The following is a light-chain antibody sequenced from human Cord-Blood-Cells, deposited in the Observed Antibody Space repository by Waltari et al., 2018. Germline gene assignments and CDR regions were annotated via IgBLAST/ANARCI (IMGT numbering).Light chain of an antibody. CDR2: EGS. CDR3: CSYAGSSTWV. V-gene: IGLV2-23*01. CDR1: SRDVGSYTL. J-gene: IGLJ3*02. Sequence: QSALTQPASVSGSPGQSITISCTGTSRDVGSYTLVSWYQQHPGKAPKLMIYEGSKRPSGVSNRFSGSKSGNTASLTIPGLQAEDEADYYCCSYAGSSTWVFGGGTKLTVL.